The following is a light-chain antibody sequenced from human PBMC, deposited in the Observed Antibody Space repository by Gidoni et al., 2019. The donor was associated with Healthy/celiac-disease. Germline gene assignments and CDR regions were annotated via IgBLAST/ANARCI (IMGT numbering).Light chain of an antibody. Sequence: DIEMTQSPSSLSVSAGDRVTLTCRASQGISNNLAWYQQKPGKVPKLLIFAASTLHSGIPSRFSGSGSGTEFTLTISGLQPEDVAAYYCQKYNSAPQTFGQGTEVEIK. J-gene: IGKJ1*01. CDR3: QKYNSAPQT. V-gene: IGKV1-27*01. CDR2: AAS. CDR1: QGISNN.